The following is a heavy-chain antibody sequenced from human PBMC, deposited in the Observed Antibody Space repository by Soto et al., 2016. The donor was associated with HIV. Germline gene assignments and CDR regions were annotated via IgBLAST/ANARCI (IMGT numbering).Heavy chain of an antibody. V-gene: IGHV3-21*01. CDR2: ISSSSSYI. D-gene: IGHD6-13*01. CDR3: ASRTVGIAAAGTDY. CDR1: GFTFSSYS. Sequence: EVQLVESGGGLVKPGGSLRLSCAASGFTFSSYSMNWVRQAPGKGLEWVSSISSSSSYIYYADSVKGRFTISRDNAKNSLYLQMNSLRAEDTAVYYCASRTVGIAAAGTDYWGQGTLVTVSS. J-gene: IGHJ4*02.